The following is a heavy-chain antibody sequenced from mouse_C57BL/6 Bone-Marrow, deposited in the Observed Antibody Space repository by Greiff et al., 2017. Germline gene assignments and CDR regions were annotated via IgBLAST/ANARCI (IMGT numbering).Heavy chain of an antibody. CDR1: GFNIKDDY. Sequence: VQLQRSGAELVRPGASVKLSCTASGFNIKDDYMHWVKQRPEQGLEWIGWIDPENGDTEYASKFQGKATITADTSSNTAYLQLSSLTSEDTAVYYCTTHYSNFYAMDYWGQGTSVTVSS. CDR3: TTHYSNFYAMDY. V-gene: IGHV14-4*01. J-gene: IGHJ4*01. D-gene: IGHD2-5*01. CDR2: IDPENGDT.